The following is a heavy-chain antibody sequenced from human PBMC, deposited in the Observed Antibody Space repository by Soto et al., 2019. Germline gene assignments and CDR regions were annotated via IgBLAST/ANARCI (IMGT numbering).Heavy chain of an antibody. CDR3: ARATYQLLGDYYYYGMDV. CDR1: GFTFSNYG. D-gene: IGHD2-2*01. CDR2: ISYDGSNK. V-gene: IGHV3-30*03. J-gene: IGHJ6*02. Sequence: GGSLRLSCAASGFTFSNYGMYWVRQAPGKGLEWVAFISYDGSNKYYADSVKGRFTISRDNSKNTLYLQMNSLRAEDTAVYFFARATYQLLGDYYYYGMDVWGQGTTVTVSS.